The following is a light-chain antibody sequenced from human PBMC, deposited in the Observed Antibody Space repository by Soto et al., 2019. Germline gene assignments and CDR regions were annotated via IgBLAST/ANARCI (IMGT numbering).Light chain of an antibody. J-gene: IGKJ3*01. CDR3: QKYNSAPL. CDR1: QGISYY. CDR2: AAS. Sequence: DIQMTQSPSSLSASVGDRVTITCRASQGISYYLAWYQQKPGKVPKLLIYAASTLQSGVPSRFSGSGSGTDFTLTISSLQPEDVATYYCQKYNSAPLFGPGTKVDIK. V-gene: IGKV1-27*01.